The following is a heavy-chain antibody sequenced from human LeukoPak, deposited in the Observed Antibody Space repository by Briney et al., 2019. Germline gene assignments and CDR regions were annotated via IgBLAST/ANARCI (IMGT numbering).Heavy chain of an antibody. Sequence: GASVKVSCKASGGTFSSYAISWVRQAPGQGLEWMGRIIPIFGIANYARKFQGRVTITADKSTSTAYMELSSLRSEDTAVYYCARDRGQLWTGGFDYWGQETLVTVSS. CDR1: GGTFSSYA. J-gene: IGHJ4*02. CDR2: IIPIFGIA. CDR3: ARDRGQLWTGGFDY. V-gene: IGHV1-69*04. D-gene: IGHD5-18*01.